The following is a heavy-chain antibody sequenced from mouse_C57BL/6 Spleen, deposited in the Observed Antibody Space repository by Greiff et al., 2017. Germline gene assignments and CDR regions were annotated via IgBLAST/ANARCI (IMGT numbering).Heavy chain of an antibody. Sequence: QVQLQQPGAELVRPGTSVKLSCKASGYTFTSYWMHWVKQRPGQGLEWIGVIDPSDSYTNYNQKFKGKATLTVDTPSLTAYMQLSSLTSEDSAVYYFALGDYWGQGTTLTVSS. D-gene: IGHD4-1*01. CDR2: IDPSDSYT. J-gene: IGHJ2*01. V-gene: IGHV1-59*01. CDR1: GYTFTSYW. CDR3: ALGDY.